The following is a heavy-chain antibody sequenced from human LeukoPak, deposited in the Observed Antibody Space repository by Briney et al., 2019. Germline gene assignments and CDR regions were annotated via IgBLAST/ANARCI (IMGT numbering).Heavy chain of an antibody. V-gene: IGHV3-23*01. CDR1: GFTFSSYA. D-gene: IGHD6-19*01. J-gene: IGHJ4*02. Sequence: PGGSLRLSCAASGFTFSSYAMSWVRQAPGKGLEWVSAISGSGGNTYHADSVQGRFTISRDNSKSTLYLQMNSLRVEDTAVYYCAKDCPCSGWCNWGQGTLVTVSS. CDR2: ISGSGGNT. CDR3: AKDCPCSGWCN.